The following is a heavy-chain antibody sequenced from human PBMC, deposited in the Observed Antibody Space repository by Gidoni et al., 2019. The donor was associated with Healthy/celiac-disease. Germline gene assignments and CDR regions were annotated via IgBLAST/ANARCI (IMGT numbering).Heavy chain of an antibody. CDR1: GGSLSDYY. CDR2: INHSGST. Sequence: QVQLQQWGAGLLKPSETLYLTCAVYGGSLSDYYWNWLRQPPGKGLELIGEINHSGSTNYNPSLKIRVTISVDTSKNQFSLRLSSVTAADTALYYCARGVKTTVFGEVRDFGMDVWGQGTTVTVAS. CDR3: ARGVKTTVFGEVRDFGMDV. J-gene: IGHJ6*02. D-gene: IGHD4-17*01. V-gene: IGHV4-34*01.